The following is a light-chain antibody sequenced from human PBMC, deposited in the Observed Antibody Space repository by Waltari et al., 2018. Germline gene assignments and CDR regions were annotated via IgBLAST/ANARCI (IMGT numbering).Light chain of an antibody. CDR1: SSDVGGYNY. Sequence: QSALTQPASVSGSPGLSITISCTGTSSDVGGYNYVSWYQQHPGKAPKLMIYEVSKLPSGVSNRFSGSKSGNTASLTISGLQAEDEADYYCSSYTSSSTLWVFGGGTKLTVL. CDR2: EVS. J-gene: IGLJ3*02. V-gene: IGLV2-14*01. CDR3: SSYTSSSTLWV.